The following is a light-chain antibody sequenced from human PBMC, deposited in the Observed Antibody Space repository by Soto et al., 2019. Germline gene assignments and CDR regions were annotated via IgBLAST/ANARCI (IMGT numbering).Light chain of an antibody. J-gene: IGKJ5*01. CDR2: AAS. CDR3: QYYGSSHSNT. V-gene: IGKV1-27*01. CDR1: QGISNY. Sequence: DIQMTQSPSSLSASVGDRVTITCRASQGISNYLAWYQQKPGKVPKLLIFAASTLHSGVPSRFSGSGSGTDFTLTISRLEPEDFAVYYCQYYGSSHSNTFGQGTRLEIK.